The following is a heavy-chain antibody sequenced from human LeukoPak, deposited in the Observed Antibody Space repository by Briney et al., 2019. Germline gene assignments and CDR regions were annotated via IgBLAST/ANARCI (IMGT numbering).Heavy chain of an antibody. CDR1: GFTFRSFA. D-gene: IGHD4-17*01. J-gene: IGHJ5*01. V-gene: IGHV3-30*01. CDR2: ISYDGRNK. CDR3: ARDYGDYVFDS. Sequence: PGRSLRLSCGASGFTFRSFAMLWVRQAPGKGLEWVGVISYDGRNKQYADSVKGRFTISRDNSKDILLLQMNNLRPEDTASYYCARDYGDYVFDSWGQGTLVTVSS.